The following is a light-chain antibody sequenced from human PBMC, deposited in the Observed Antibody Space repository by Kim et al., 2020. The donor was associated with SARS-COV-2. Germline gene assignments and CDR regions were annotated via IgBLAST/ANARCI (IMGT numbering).Light chain of an antibody. J-gene: IGLJ2*01. V-gene: IGLV3-19*01. CDR1: SLRSSY. CDR2: GKT. Sequence: ALGQTVMITCQGDSLRSSYASWYQQRPGQAPVLVIYGKTNRPSGIPDRFSGSNSGNTASLTITGAQAEDEADYYCNSRDSSGNHVIFGGGTQLTVL. CDR3: NSRDSSGNHVI.